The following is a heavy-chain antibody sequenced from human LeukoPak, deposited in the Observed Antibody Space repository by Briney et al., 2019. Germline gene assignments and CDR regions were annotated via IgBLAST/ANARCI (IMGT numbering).Heavy chain of an antibody. CDR1: GYTFTDYY. D-gene: IGHD4-17*01. Sequence: ASVKVSCKVSGYTFTDYYMHWVQQAPGKGLEWMGLVDPEDGETIYAEKFQGRVTITADTSTDTAYMELSSLRSEDTAVYYCAREEFMTTVTTGFDPWGQGTLVTVSS. J-gene: IGHJ5*02. V-gene: IGHV1-69-2*01. CDR3: AREEFMTTVTTGFDP. CDR2: VDPEDGET.